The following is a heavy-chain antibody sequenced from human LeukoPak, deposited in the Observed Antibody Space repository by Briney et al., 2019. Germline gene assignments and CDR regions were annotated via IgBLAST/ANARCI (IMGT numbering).Heavy chain of an antibody. D-gene: IGHD6-19*01. CDR1: GFTLSSYA. CDR2: ISGSGGST. CDR3: AKNTGWYWYDAFDI. J-gene: IGHJ3*02. V-gene: IGHV3-23*01. Sequence: PGGSLRLSCAASGFTLSSYAMSWVRQAPGKGLEWVSGISGSGGSTFYADSVKGRFTISRDNSKNALHLQMNSLRAEDTAVYYCAKNTGWYWYDAFDIWGQGTMVTVSS.